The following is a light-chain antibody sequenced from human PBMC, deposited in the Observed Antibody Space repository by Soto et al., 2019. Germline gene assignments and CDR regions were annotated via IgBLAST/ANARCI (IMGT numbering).Light chain of an antibody. CDR3: QQFGTSPAFT. J-gene: IGKJ4*01. V-gene: IGKV3-15*01. CDR2: GAS. Sequence: EIVMTQSPATLSVSPGERATLSCRASQSVSSNLAWYQQKPGQAPRLLIYGASTRATGIPARFSGSGSGTEFTLTISSLQSEDFAVYYCQQFGTSPAFTFGGGTKVDI. CDR1: QSVSSN.